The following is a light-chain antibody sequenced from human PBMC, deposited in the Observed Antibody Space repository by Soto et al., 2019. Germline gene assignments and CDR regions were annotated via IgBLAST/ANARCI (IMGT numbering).Light chain of an antibody. Sequence: DIQMTQSPSTLSASVGDSVTITCRASQSISRGLAWYQQKPGKAPKILISDASSLGSGVPSRFSGSGSGTEFTLTISSLQSEDFAVYYCQQYNRWPWTFGQGTKVDIK. J-gene: IGKJ1*01. V-gene: IGKV1-5*01. CDR3: QQYNRWPWT. CDR1: QSISRG. CDR2: DAS.